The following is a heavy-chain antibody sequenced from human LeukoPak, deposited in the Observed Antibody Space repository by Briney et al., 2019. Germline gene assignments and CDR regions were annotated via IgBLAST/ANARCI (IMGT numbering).Heavy chain of an antibody. V-gene: IGHV4-39*01. CDR3: ATHLGYYGSSEYYYGWFDP. Sequence: SETLSLTCAVSGDSISSSIYNWGWIRQPPGKGLEWIGSIYYSGNTYYNPSLKSRVTIAVDTSKNHFSLKLSSVTAADTSVYYCATHLGYYGSSEYYYGWFDPWGQGTLVTVFS. J-gene: IGHJ5*02. D-gene: IGHD3-22*01. CDR2: IYYSGNT. CDR1: GDSISSSIYN.